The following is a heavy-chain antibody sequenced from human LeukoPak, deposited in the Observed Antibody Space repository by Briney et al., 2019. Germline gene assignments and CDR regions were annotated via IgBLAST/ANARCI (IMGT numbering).Heavy chain of an antibody. D-gene: IGHD6-13*01. Sequence: SETLSLTCTISGGSIGSYYGTWIRQPPGKGLEWIGYIDYSGSTNYNPSFKSRVTMSVDTSKNQFSLKLSSVTAADTAVYFCARHRGSWTFDYWGQGTLATVSS. V-gene: IGHV4-59*08. J-gene: IGHJ4*02. CDR1: GGSIGSYY. CDR3: ARHRGSWTFDY. CDR2: IDYSGST.